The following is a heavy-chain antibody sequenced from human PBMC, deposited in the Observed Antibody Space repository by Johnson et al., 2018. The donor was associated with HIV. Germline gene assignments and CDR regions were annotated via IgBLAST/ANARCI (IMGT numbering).Heavy chain of an antibody. V-gene: IGHV3-30*03. D-gene: IGHD4-17*01. J-gene: IGHJ3*02. CDR2: ISYDGSNK. CDR1: GFIFDDYG. Sequence: QVQVVESGGGVLRPGASLRLSCEGFGFIFDDYGLNWVRQAPGKGLEWVAVISYDGSNKYYADSVKGRFTISRDNSKNTLYLQMNSLRAEDTAVYYCARDYGDYAHDAFDIWGQGTMVTV. CDR3: ARDYGDYAHDAFDI.